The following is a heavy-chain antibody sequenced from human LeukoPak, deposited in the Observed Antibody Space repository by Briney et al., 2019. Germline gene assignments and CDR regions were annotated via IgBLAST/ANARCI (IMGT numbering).Heavy chain of an antibody. D-gene: IGHD1-26*01. V-gene: IGHV1-18*01. J-gene: IGHJ6*03. Sequence: ASVKVSCKASGYTFTSYGISWVRQAPGQGLEWMGWISAYNGNTNYAQKLQGRVTMTTDTSTSTAYMELRSLRSDDTAVYYCARETYSGSYPPYYYYYYMDVWGKGTTVTVSS. CDR2: ISAYNGNT. CDR1: GYTFTSYG. CDR3: ARETYSGSYPPYYYYYYMDV.